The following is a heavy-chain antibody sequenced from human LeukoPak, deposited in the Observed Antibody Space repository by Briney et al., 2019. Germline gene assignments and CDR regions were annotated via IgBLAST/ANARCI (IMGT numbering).Heavy chain of an antibody. D-gene: IGHD5-18*01. J-gene: IGHJ4*02. Sequence: GGSLRLSCAASGFTFSDYYMSWIRQAPGKGLEWVSYISSSSSTIYYADSVKGRFTISRDNAKNSLYLQMNSLRAEDTAVYFCAREDTAMDLNYWGQGTLVTVSS. CDR2: ISSSSSTI. CDR3: AREDTAMDLNY. CDR1: GFTFSDYY. V-gene: IGHV3-11*04.